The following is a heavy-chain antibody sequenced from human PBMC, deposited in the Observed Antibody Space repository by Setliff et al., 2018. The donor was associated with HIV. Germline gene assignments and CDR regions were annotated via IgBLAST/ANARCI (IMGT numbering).Heavy chain of an antibody. CDR2: INPKSGGT. V-gene: IGHV1-2*02. Sequence: ASVKVSCKASGYTFTTYHIHWVRQAPGQGLEWMGWINPKSGGTHYAQNFHGRVTMTRDTSISTAYMELSRLRSDDTAVFYCARGPQSYVDVVPTIGRYYFDYWGQGTLVTVPQ. J-gene: IGHJ4*02. CDR3: ARGPQSYVDVVPTIGRYYFDY. D-gene: IGHD5-12*01. CDR1: GYTFTTYH.